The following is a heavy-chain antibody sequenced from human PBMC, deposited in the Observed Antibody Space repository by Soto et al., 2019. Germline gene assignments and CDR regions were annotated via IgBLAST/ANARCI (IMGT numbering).Heavy chain of an antibody. CDR1: GGSISIGCYH. CDR2: IYYSGST. D-gene: IGHD3-22*01. J-gene: IGHJ3*01. CDR3: ARSTDYYDSSGYTLEAFDL. V-gene: IGHV4-31*03. Sequence: SDTLPLPYNVSGGSISIGCYHLSWIRQHPRKGLEWIGYIYYSGSTYYNPSLNSRVTTPVHTSNNQFSLKLSSVTAADTAVYYCARSTDYYDSSGYTLEAFDLWGQGTMVT.